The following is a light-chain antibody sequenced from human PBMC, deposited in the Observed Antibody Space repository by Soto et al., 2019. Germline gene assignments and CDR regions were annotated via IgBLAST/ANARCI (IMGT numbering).Light chain of an antibody. V-gene: IGLV4-69*01. J-gene: IGLJ2*01. Sequence: QSVLTQSPSASASLGASVKLTCTLSSGHSSYAIAWHQQQSEQQPEKGPRFLMNVNSDGSHSKGDGIPDRFSGSSSGAERYLTISSLQSEDEADYYCQTWGTGSVVFGGGTKLTVL. CDR1: SGHSSYA. CDR2: VNSDGSH. CDR3: QTWGTGSVV.